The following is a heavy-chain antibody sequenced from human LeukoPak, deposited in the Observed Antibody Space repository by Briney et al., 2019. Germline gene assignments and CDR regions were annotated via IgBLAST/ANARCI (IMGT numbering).Heavy chain of an antibody. Sequence: PGGSLRLSCAASGLTFSRYAMSWVRQAPGKGLEWVSTISGSGGGTYNADSVKGRFTISRDNSQNTLYLQMNSLRAEETAIYYCAKTGADDGYSIYFDHWGQGTLVTVSS. CDR3: AKTGADDGYSIYFDH. CDR1: GLTFSRYA. CDR2: ISGSGGGT. V-gene: IGHV3-23*01. J-gene: IGHJ4*02. D-gene: IGHD5-24*01.